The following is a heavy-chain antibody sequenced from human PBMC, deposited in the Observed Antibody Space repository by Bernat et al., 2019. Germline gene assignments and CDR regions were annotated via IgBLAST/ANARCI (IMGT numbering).Heavy chain of an antibody. J-gene: IGHJ6*02. V-gene: IGHV3-53*04. Sequence: EVQLVESGGGLVQPGGSLRLSCAASGFTVSSNYMSWVRQAPGKGLEWVSVIYSGGSTYYADSVKGRFTISRHNSKNTLYLQMNSLRAEDTAVYYCARGDGSGSYGFMDVWGQGTTVTVSS. D-gene: IGHD3-10*01. CDR2: IYSGGST. CDR1: GFTVSSNY. CDR3: ARGDGSGSYGFMDV.